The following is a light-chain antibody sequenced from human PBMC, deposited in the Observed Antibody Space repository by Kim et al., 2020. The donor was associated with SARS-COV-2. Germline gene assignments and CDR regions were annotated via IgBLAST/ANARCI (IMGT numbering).Light chain of an antibody. CDR1: QSVSSN. J-gene: IGKJ4*01. V-gene: IGKV3-15*01. Sequence: EIVMTQSPVTLSVSPGERATLSCRASQSVSSNLAWYQQKPGQAPRLLIYGASTGATGIPARFSGSGSATEFTLTISSLQSEDFAVYYCQQYNNWPLTFGGGTKVDIK. CDR2: GAS. CDR3: QQYNNWPLT.